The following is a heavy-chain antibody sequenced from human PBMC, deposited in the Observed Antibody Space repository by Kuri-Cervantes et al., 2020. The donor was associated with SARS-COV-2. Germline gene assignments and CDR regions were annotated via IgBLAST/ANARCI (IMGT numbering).Heavy chain of an antibody. CDR1: GFPFDDYV. J-gene: IGHJ3*02. V-gene: IGHV3-9*03. CDR2: ISWNSGNI. Sequence: GGSLRLSCAASGFPFDDYVMHWVRQAPGKGLGWVSGISWNSGNIGYADSVKGRFTISRDNAKNSLYLQMNSLRAEDMALYYCAKLVATNDVFDIWGQGTMVTVSS. CDR3: AKLVATNDVFDI. D-gene: IGHD5-12*01.